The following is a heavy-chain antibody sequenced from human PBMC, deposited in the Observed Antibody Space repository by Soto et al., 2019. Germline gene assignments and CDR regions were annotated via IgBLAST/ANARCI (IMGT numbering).Heavy chain of an antibody. D-gene: IGHD3-22*01. CDR2: ISYDGSNK. CDR3: AKPPFGGKYYYDSSGYFGYFQH. V-gene: IGHV3-30*18. J-gene: IGHJ1*01. CDR1: GFTSSSYG. Sequence: PGGSLRLSCAASGFTSSSYGMHWVRQAPGKGLEWVAVISYDGSNKYYADSVKGRFTISRDNSKNTLYLQMNSLRAEDTAVYYCAKPPFGGKYYYDSSGYFGYFQHCGQGT.